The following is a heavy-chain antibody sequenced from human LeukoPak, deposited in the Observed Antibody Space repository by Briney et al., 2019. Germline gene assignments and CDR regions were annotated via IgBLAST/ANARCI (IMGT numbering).Heavy chain of an antibody. CDR3: AKDLWIQLWIGKYFDY. V-gene: IGHV3-23*01. J-gene: IGHJ4*02. CDR2: ISGSGGST. Sequence: GGSLRLSCAASGFTFSNYWMTWVRRAAGKGLEWVSAISGSGGSTYYADSVKGRFTISRDNSKNTLYLQMNSLRAEDTAVYYCAKDLWIQLWIGKYFDYWGQGTLVTVSS. D-gene: IGHD5-18*01. CDR1: GFTFSNYW.